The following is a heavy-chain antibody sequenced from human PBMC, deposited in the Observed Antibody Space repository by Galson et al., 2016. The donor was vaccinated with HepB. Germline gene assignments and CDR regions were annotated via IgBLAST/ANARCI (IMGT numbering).Heavy chain of an antibody. CDR3: ARRVRVSVYNYGLDY. J-gene: IGHJ4*02. CDR2: IWYDGGNK. V-gene: IGHV3-33*01. CDR1: GFTFGGYG. Sequence: SLRLSCAASGFTFGGYGMQWVRQAPGKGLEWVASIWYDGGNKYYADSVKGRFTVSRDNSKKMLYLQMNSLRAEDTALYYCARRVRVSVYNYGLDYWGQGTLVTVTS. D-gene: IGHD5-18*01.